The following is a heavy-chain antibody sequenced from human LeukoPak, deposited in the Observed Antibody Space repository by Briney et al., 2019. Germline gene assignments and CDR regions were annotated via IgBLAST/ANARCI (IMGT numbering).Heavy chain of an antibody. CDR3: ARGTEFRETNWFDP. CDR2: IYYSGNT. CDR1: GGSISSSTYY. V-gene: IGHV4-39*07. J-gene: IGHJ5*02. D-gene: IGHD3-10*01. Sequence: SETLSLTCTVSGGSISSSTYYWGWIRQPPGKGLEWIGSIYYSGNTYYNPSLKSRVTISVDTSKNQFSLKLSSVTAADTAVYYCARGTEFRETNWFDPWGQGTLVTVSS.